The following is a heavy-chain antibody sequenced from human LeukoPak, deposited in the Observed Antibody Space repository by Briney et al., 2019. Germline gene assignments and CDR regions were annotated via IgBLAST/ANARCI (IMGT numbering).Heavy chain of an antibody. Sequence: SETLSLTCAVSGGSISSSNWWSWVRQPPGKGLEWIGEIYHSGSTNYNPSLKSRVTISVDKSKNQFSLKLSSVTAADTAVYYCAIREENWEQQLVPGLNFNYWGQGTLVTVSS. CDR3: AIREENWEQQLVPGLNFNY. CDR2: IYHSGST. CDR1: GGSISSSNW. J-gene: IGHJ4*02. V-gene: IGHV4-4*02. D-gene: IGHD6-13*01.